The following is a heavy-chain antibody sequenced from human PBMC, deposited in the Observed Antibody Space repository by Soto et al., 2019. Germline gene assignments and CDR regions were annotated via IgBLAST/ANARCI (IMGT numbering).Heavy chain of an antibody. CDR1: GFTFSSYS. CDR3: ARDGAVYYDSSGYDDAFDI. Sequence: PGGSLRLSCAASGFTFSSYSMNWVRQAPGKGLEWVSYISSSSSTIYYADSVKGRFTISRDNAKNSLYLQMNSLRDEDTAVYYCARDGAVYYDSSGYDDAFDIWGQGTMVTVSS. V-gene: IGHV3-48*02. D-gene: IGHD3-22*01. CDR2: ISSSSSTI. J-gene: IGHJ3*02.